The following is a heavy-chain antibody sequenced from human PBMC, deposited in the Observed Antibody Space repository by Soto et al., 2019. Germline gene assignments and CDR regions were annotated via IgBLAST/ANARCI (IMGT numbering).Heavy chain of an antibody. CDR1: GYTFTGYY. J-gene: IGHJ6*02. V-gene: IGHV1-2*02. CDR3: ARDGGDIVLMVYAIPGYYYYGMDV. Sequence: ASVKVSCKASGYTFTGYYMHWVRQAPGQGLEWMGWINPNSGGTNYAQKFQGRVTMTRDTSISTAYMELSRLRSDDTAVYYCARDGGDIVLMVYAIPGYYYYGMDVWGQGTTVTVSS. D-gene: IGHD2-8*01. CDR2: INPNSGGT.